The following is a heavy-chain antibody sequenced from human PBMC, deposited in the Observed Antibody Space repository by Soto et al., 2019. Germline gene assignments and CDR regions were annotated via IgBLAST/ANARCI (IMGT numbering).Heavy chain of an antibody. V-gene: IGHV3-33*01. J-gene: IGHJ4*02. Sequence: GGSLRLSCAASGFTFSSYGMHWVRQAPGKGLEWVAVIWYDGSNKYYADSVKGRFTISRDNSKNTLYLQMNSLRAEDTAVYHCARDFARFGGYFDYWGQGTLVTVSS. CDR3: ARDFARFGGYFDY. CDR2: IWYDGSNK. CDR1: GFTFSSYG. D-gene: IGHD3-16*01.